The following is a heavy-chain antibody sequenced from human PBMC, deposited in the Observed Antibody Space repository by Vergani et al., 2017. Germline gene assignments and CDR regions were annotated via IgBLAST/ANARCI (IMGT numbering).Heavy chain of an antibody. Sequence: DVHLAESGGGFFQPGGSLRLSCSASGFSFNGYWMYWVRQVPGKGLLWVSRLNKDGTTTTYADSVRGRFTASRDNADNTLHLQMNSLRVDDTAIYFCVAGGNAGSLVYWGQGTLVTVSS. CDR3: VAGGNAGSLVY. D-gene: IGHD3-10*01. CDR2: LNKDGTTT. J-gene: IGHJ4*02. CDR1: GFSFNGYW. V-gene: IGHV3-74*03.